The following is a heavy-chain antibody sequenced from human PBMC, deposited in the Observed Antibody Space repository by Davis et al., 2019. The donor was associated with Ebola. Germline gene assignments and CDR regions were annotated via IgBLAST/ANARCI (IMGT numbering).Heavy chain of an antibody. Sequence: GESLKISCAASGFTFDDYGMSWVRQAPGKGLEWVSAISGSGGSTYYADSVKGRFTISRDNSKNTLYLQMNSLRAEDTAVYYCAKLSGGFDYWGQGTLVTVSS. CDR3: AKLSGGFDY. CDR2: ISGSGGST. V-gene: IGHV3-23*01. J-gene: IGHJ4*02. D-gene: IGHD3-16*01. CDR1: GFTFDDYG.